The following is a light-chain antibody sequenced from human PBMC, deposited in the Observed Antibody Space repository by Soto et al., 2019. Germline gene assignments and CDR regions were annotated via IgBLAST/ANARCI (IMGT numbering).Light chain of an antibody. Sequence: EIVMTQSPATLSVSPGERATLSCRASQSGSSNLAWYQQKPGQTPKLLIYVASTRATGIPARFSGSGSGTEFTLTISSLQSEDFAVYYCQQYNVWPLTFGGGTKVECK. CDR2: VAS. V-gene: IGKV3-15*01. CDR1: QSGSSN. CDR3: QQYNVWPLT. J-gene: IGKJ4*01.